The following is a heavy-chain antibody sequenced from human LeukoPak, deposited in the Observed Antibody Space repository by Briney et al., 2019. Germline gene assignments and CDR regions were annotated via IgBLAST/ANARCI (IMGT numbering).Heavy chain of an antibody. CDR3: AYSSDFQQH. V-gene: IGHV4-34*01. D-gene: IGHD3-22*01. CDR2: INHGGST. J-gene: IGHJ1*01. Sequence: PSETLSLTCAVYGGAFSDYYWSSFRQPPGKGLEWIWEINHGGSTNYNPSLKSRVPISVDTSKNQFSLKLSSVTAADTAVYYCAYSSDFQQHWGQGTLVTVSS. CDR1: GGAFSDYY.